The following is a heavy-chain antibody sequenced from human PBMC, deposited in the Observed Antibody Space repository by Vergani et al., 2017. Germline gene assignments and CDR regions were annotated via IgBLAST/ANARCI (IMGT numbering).Heavy chain of an antibody. CDR3: AREGSGSYEFDY. Sequence: EVQLVESGGGLVQPGGSLTLSCAASGFTFSSYEMNWVRQAPGKGLEWVSYISSSGSTIYYADSVKGRFTISRDNAKNSLYLQMNSLRAEDTAVYYCAREGSGSYEFDYWGQGTLVTVSS. V-gene: IGHV3-48*03. CDR2: ISSSGSTI. CDR1: GFTFSSYE. J-gene: IGHJ4*02. D-gene: IGHD1-26*01.